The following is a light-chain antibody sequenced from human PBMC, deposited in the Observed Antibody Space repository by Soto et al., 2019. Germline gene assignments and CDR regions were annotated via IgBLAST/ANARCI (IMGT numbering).Light chain of an antibody. CDR1: QSVSSSY. Sequence: EILLTQSPDTLSLSPGERATLSCRSSQSVSSSYLAWYQQKPGQAPRLLIYGASSRATGIPDRFSGSGSGTDFNLTISRLEPEDFAVYYCQQYGSSPWTFGQGTKVDIK. CDR3: QQYGSSPWT. J-gene: IGKJ1*01. V-gene: IGKV3-20*01. CDR2: GAS.